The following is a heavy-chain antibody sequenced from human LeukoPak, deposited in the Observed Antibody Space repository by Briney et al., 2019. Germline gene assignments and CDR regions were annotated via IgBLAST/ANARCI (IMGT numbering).Heavy chain of an antibody. J-gene: IGHJ3*02. CDR1: GFTFSSYA. CDR2: ISGSGSST. V-gene: IGHV3-23*01. CDR3: AKDFPGGYYSEDAFDI. D-gene: IGHD1-26*01. Sequence: GGSLRLSCAASGFTFSSYAMSWVRQAPGKGLEWVSAISGSGSSTYYADSVKGRFTISRDNSKNTLYLQMNSLRAEDTAVYYCAKDFPGGYYSEDAFDIWGQGTMVTVSS.